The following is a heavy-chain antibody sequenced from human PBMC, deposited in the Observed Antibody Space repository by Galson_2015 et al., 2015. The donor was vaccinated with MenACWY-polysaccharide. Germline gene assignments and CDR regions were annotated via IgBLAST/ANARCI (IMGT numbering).Heavy chain of an antibody. CDR2: INSDGSGT. V-gene: IGHV3-74*01. J-gene: IGHJ6*02. CDR1: GFTFSNYW. CDR3: ARGGGSGSFFYYYGIDV. D-gene: IGHD1-26*01. Sequence: SLRLSCAASGFTFSNYWMHWVRHAPGKGLVWVSRINSDGSGTTYADSAKGRFTISRDNAKNTLYLQMNSLRAEDTAVDYCARGGGSGSFFYYYGIDVWGQGTPVPVSS.